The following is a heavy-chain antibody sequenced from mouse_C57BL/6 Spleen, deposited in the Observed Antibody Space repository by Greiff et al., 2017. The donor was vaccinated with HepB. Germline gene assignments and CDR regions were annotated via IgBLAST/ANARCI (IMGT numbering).Heavy chain of an antibody. CDR2: ISSGSSTF. J-gene: IGHJ4*01. CDR1: GFTFSDYG. Sequence: DVKLVESGGGLVKPGGSLKLSCAASGFTFSDYGMHWVRQAPEKGLEWVAYISSGSSTFYYADTVKGRFTISRDNAKNTLFLQMTSLRSEDTAMYYCARRRGYYAMDYWGQGTSVTVSS. CDR3: ARRRGYYAMDY. V-gene: IGHV5-17*01. D-gene: IGHD3-1*01.